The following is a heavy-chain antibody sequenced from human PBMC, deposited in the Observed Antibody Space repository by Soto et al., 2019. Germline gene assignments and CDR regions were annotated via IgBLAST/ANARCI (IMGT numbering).Heavy chain of an antibody. CDR1: GGSISSGGYY. D-gene: IGHD5-12*01. V-gene: IGHV4-31*03. CDR2: IYYSGST. J-gene: IGHJ3*02. CDR3: ARFPQRGYSGYDLLYDAFDI. Sequence: SETLSLTCTVSGGSISSGGYYWSWIRQHPGKGLEWIGYIYYSGSTYYNPSLKSRVTISVDTSKNQSSLKLSSVTAADTAVYYCARFPQRGYSGYDLLYDAFDIWGQGTMVTVSS.